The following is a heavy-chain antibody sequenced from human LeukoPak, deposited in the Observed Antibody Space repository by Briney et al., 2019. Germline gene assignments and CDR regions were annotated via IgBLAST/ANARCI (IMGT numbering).Heavy chain of an antibody. Sequence: ASVKVSCKASGYTFTGYYMHWVRQAPGQGLEWMGWINPNSGGTNYAQKFQGRVTMTRDTSISTAYMELSRLRSDDTAVYYCARTRITGTRGWFDPWGQGTLVTVSS. CDR2: INPNSGGT. CDR1: GYTFTGYY. CDR3: ARTRITGTRGWFDP. J-gene: IGHJ5*02. V-gene: IGHV1-2*02. D-gene: IGHD1-7*01.